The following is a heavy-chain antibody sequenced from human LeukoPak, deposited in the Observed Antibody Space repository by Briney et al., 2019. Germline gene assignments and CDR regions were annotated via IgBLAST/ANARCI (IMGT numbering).Heavy chain of an antibody. Sequence: PGRSLRLSCAASGFTFSSSVMHWVRQAPSKGREWGAVIWYEGSDRYSADSVRRRFTISRDKCKNKLYLQRNSLRAEDTAVYYCASAPYCSGTFFDYWGQGTLVTVSS. CDR3: ASAPYCSGTFFDY. V-gene: IGHV3-33*01. D-gene: IGHD3-10*01. CDR1: GFTFSSSV. CDR2: IWYEGSDR. J-gene: IGHJ4*02.